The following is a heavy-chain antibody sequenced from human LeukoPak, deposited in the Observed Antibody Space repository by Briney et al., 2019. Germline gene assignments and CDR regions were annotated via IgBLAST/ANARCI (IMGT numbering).Heavy chain of an antibody. J-gene: IGHJ4*02. V-gene: IGHV3-33*06. Sequence: PGGSLRLSCAASGFTFSSYGMHWVRQAPGKGLEWVAVMWYDGSNKYYADSVKGRFTISRDNSKNTLYLQMNSLRAEDTAVYYCAKDGSGPWGQGTLVTVSS. D-gene: IGHD3-10*01. CDR1: GFTFSSYG. CDR2: MWYDGSNK. CDR3: AKDGSGP.